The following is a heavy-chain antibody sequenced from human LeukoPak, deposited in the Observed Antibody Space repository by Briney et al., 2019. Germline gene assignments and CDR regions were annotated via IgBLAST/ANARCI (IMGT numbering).Heavy chain of an antibody. CDR2: INPSGDST. V-gene: IGHV1-46*01. D-gene: IGHD6-13*01. Sequence: ASVKVSCKASGYTFTSNDIHWVRQAPGQGLEWMGIINPSGDSTSYAQKFQGRVTMTRDTSTSTVYMELSSLRSEDTAVYYCARFASLYSRSWYYAFDIWGQGTMVTVSS. CDR3: ARFASLYSRSWYYAFDI. J-gene: IGHJ3*02. CDR1: GYTFTSND.